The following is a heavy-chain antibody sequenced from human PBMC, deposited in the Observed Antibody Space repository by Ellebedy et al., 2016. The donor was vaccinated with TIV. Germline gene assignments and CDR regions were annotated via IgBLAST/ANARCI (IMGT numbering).Heavy chain of an antibody. CDR3: ARDLGPWRDYYYYGMDV. Sequence: GESLKISCAASGFTFSDYYMSWIRQAPGKGLEWVSSISSSSSYIYYADSVKGRFTISRDNAKNSLYPQMNSLRAEDTAVYYCARDLGPWRDYYYYGMDVWGQGTTVTVSS. V-gene: IGHV3-11*06. J-gene: IGHJ6*02. D-gene: IGHD3-16*01. CDR1: GFTFSDYY. CDR2: ISSSSSYI.